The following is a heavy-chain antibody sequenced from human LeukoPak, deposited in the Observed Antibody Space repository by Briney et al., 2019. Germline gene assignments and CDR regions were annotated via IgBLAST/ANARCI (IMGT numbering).Heavy chain of an antibody. CDR1: GVIISSYA. J-gene: IGHJ5*02. CDR2: INGRGDNT. D-gene: IGHD2/OR15-2a*01. V-gene: IGHV3-23*01. CDR3: AKDRVSPGFNWFDP. Sequence: GGSLRLSCAASGVIISSYAMSWVRQAPGKRLEWVSAINGRGDNTYYADFVKGRFTISRDNSKSTVYLQMNSLRTEDTAEYYCAKDRVSPGFNWFDPWGQGTLVTVSS.